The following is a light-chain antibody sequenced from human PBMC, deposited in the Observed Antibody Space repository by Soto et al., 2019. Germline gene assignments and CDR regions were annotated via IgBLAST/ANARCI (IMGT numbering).Light chain of an antibody. CDR2: GAS. CDR3: QQYGSSGT. V-gene: IGKV3-20*01. J-gene: IGKJ1*01. Sequence: EIVMTQSPATLSVSPGARVAFSGRASQSVTSNLAWYQQKPGQAPRLLIYGASNRATGIPDRFSGSGSGTDFTLTISRLEPEDFAVYYCQQYGSSGTFGQGTKVDI. CDR1: QSVTSN.